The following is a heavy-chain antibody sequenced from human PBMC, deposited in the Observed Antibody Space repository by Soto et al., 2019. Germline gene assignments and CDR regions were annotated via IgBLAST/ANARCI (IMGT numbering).Heavy chain of an antibody. J-gene: IGHJ4*02. CDR2: IYYSGST. D-gene: IGHD3-9*01. CDR1: GGSISSSSYY. Sequence: SETLSLTCTVSGGSISSSSYYWGWIRQPPXKGLEWIGSIYYSGSTYYNPSLKSRVTISVDTSKNQFSLKLSSVTAAATAVYYCARLSPYYDILTGPFPGYFDYWGQGTLVTVSS. CDR3: ARLSPYYDILTGPFPGYFDY. V-gene: IGHV4-39*01.